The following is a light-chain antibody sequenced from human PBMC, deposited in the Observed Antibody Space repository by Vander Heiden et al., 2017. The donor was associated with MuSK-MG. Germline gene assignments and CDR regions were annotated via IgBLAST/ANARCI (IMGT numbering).Light chain of an antibody. J-gene: IGKJ1*01. CDR2: TAS. CDR3: QQSDTNPWT. V-gene: IGKV1-39*01. Sequence: DIQMPQSPSSLSVSVGDRVTITCRASQSISSYLKWYQQKPGKAPKVLIYTASRLQSGVPSRFSGSGSGTDFTLTISRLQPEDFATYYCQQSDTNPWTFGQGTKVEIK. CDR1: QSISSY.